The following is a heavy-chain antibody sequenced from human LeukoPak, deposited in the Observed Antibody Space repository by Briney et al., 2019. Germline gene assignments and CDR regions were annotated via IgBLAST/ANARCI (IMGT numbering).Heavy chain of an antibody. CDR1: GFTFSSYA. V-gene: IGHV3-30*04. J-gene: IGHJ6*03. D-gene: IGHD2-15*01. CDR2: ISYDGSNK. CDR3: ASSVGIFDYMDV. Sequence: GGSLRLSCAASGFTFSSYAMHWVRQAPGKGLEWVAVISYDGSNKYYADSVKGRFTISRDNSKNTLYVQMNSLRAEDTAVYYCASSVGIFDYMDVWGKGTTVTVSS.